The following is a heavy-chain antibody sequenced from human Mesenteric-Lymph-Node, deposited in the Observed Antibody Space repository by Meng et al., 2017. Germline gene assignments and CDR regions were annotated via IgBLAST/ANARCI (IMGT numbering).Heavy chain of an antibody. CDR2: IKQDGSEK. J-gene: IGHJ4*02. Sequence: GGSLRLSCAASGFTFSSYWMSWVRQAPGKGLEWVANIKQDGSEKYYVDSVKGRFTISRDNAKNSLYLQMNSLRAEDTALYYCARGSSSWYNGNFDYWGQGTLVTVSS. CDR1: GFTFSSYW. V-gene: IGHV3-7*03. D-gene: IGHD6-13*01. CDR3: ARGSSSWYNGNFDY.